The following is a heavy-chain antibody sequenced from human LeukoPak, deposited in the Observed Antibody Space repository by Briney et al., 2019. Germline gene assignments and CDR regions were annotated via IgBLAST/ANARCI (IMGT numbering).Heavy chain of an antibody. J-gene: IGHJ6*03. CDR2: ISAYNGNT. D-gene: IGHD2-15*01. CDR3: ARDFFDVVVVAATSYYYYMDV. V-gene: IGHV1-18*01. CDR1: GYTFTSYG. Sequence: ASVKVSCKASGYTFTSYGISWVRQAPGQGLEWMGWISAYNGNTNYAQKLQGRVTMTTDTSTSTAYMELRSLRSDDTAVYYCARDFFDVVVVAATSYYYYMDVWGKGTTVTVSS.